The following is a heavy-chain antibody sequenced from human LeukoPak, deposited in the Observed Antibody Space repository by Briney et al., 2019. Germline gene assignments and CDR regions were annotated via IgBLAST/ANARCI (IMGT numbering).Heavy chain of an antibody. CDR2: IKSKTDGGTT. CDR3: ITDPGTIFGVVHFDY. J-gene: IGHJ4*02. D-gene: IGHD3-3*01. CDR1: GFTFSNAW. Sequence: PGGSLRLSCAASGFTFSNAWMSWVRQAPGKGLEWVGRIKSKTDGGTTDYAAPVKGRFTISRDDSKNTLYLQMNSLKTEDTAVYYCITDPGTIFGVVHFDYWGQGTLVTVSS. V-gene: IGHV3-15*01.